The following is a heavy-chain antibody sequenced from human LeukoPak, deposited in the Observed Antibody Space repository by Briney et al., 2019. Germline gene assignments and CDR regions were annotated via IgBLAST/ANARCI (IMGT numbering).Heavy chain of an antibody. J-gene: IGHJ4*02. Sequence: GGSLRLPCAASGFTFSSYSMSWVRQAPGKGLEWVSSISSSSSYIYYADSVKGRFTISRDNAKNSLYLQMNSLRAEDTAVYYCARDRGYSGYDAFLDYWGQGTLVTVSS. CDR2: ISSSSSYI. D-gene: IGHD5-12*01. CDR1: GFTFSSYS. V-gene: IGHV3-21*01. CDR3: ARDRGYSGYDAFLDY.